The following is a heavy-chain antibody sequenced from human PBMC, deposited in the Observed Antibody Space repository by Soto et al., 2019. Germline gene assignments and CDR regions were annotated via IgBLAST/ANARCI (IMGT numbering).Heavy chain of an antibody. D-gene: IGHD3-3*01. CDR1: GFTFSSYA. J-gene: IGHJ4*02. Sequence: PGGSLRLSCAASGFTFSSYAMSWVRQAPGKGLEWVSAISGSGGSTYYADSVKGRFTISRDNSKNTLYLQMNSLRAEDTAVYYCAKGGYFGVVILGTEYFDYWGQGTLVTVSS. V-gene: IGHV3-23*01. CDR3: AKGGYFGVVILGTEYFDY. CDR2: ISGSGGST.